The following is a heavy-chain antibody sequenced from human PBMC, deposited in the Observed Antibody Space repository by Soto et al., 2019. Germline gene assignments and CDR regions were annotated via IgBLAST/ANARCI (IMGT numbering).Heavy chain of an antibody. CDR3: ANLPLYGSGFDC. D-gene: IGHD3-10*01. CDR2: LSWNGDAT. V-gene: IGHV3-9*01. J-gene: IGHJ4*02. Sequence: EVQLVESGGGLVQPGGSLRLSCAASGFTFDDYAIHWVRQIPGKGVEWVSGLSWNGDATGYADSVKGRFTITIDNAKNSLYLQMDSLKTEDTAMYYCANLPLYGSGFDCWGQGTLVTVSS. CDR1: GFTFDDYA.